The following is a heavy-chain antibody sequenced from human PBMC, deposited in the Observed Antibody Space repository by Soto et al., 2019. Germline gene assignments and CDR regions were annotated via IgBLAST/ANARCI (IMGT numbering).Heavy chain of an antibody. Sequence: GGSLRLSCTASGFTFGDYAMSWFRQAPGKGLEWVGFIRSKAYGGTTEYAASVKGRFTISRDDSKSIAYLQMNSLKTEDTAVYYCTRVRNQQQLVLSNWFDPWGQGTL. D-gene: IGHD6-13*01. CDR1: GFTFGDYA. CDR2: IRSKAYGGTT. CDR3: TRVRNQQQLVLSNWFDP. V-gene: IGHV3-49*03. J-gene: IGHJ5*02.